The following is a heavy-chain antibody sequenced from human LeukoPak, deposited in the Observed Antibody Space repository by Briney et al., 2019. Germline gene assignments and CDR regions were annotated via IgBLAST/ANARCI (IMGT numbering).Heavy chain of an antibody. CDR2: ISYDGSNK. CDR3: ARDSYDSSGYYTRGPDY. D-gene: IGHD3-22*01. J-gene: IGHJ4*02. V-gene: IGHV3-30*07. CDR1: GLTFSSYA. Sequence: PGGSLRLSCAASGLTFSSYAMHWVRQAPGKGLEWVAVISYDGSNKYYADSVKGRFTISRDNSKNTLYLQMNSLRAEDTAVYYCARDSYDSSGYYTRGPDYWGQGTLVTVSS.